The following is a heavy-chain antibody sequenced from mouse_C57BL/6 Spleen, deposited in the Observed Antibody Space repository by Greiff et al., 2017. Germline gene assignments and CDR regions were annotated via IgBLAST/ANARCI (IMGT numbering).Heavy chain of an antibody. D-gene: IGHD4-1*01. Sequence: VQLQQSGPELVKPGASVKISCKASGYTFTDYYMNWVKQSHGKSLEWIGDINPNNGGTSYNQKFKGKATLTVDKSSSTAYMELRSLTSEDSAVYYCARRGELGLDYWGQGTTLTVSS. CDR1: GYTFTDYY. CDR2: INPNNGGT. J-gene: IGHJ2*01. V-gene: IGHV1-26*01. CDR3: ARRGELGLDY.